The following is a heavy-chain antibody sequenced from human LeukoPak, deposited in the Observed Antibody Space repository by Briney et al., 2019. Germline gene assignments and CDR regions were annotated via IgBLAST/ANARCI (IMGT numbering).Heavy chain of an antibody. V-gene: IGHV1-18*01. CDR3: AKNSSGGYSDY. CDR2: ISTYNGYS. Sequence: ASVKVSCKTSGYTFTSSGITWVRQAPGQGLEWMGWISTYNGYSKYAQNLQGRVTMTADTSTSTAYMELSSLRSDDTAVYYCAKNSSGGYSDYWGQGTRVTVSS. D-gene: IGHD6-19*01. CDR1: GYTFTSSG. J-gene: IGHJ4*02.